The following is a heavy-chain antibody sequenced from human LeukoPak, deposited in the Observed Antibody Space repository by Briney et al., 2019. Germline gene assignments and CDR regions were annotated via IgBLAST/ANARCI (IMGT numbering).Heavy chain of an antibody. CDR3: ARTLYSGYDYFDY. D-gene: IGHD5-12*01. J-gene: IGHJ4*02. V-gene: IGHV3-48*03. CDR2: ISSSGSTI. Sequence: PGGSLRLSCAASGFTFSSYEMNWVRQAPGKGLEWVSYISSSGSTIYYADSVKGRSTISRDNAKNSLYLQMNSLRAEDTAVYYCARTLYSGYDYFDYWGQGTLVTVSS. CDR1: GFTFSSYE.